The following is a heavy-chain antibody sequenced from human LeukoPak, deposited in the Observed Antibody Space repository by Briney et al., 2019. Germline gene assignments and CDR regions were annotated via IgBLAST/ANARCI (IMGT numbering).Heavy chain of an antibody. CDR3: ARSSDSSGFCDYFDY. J-gene: IGHJ4*02. V-gene: IGHV5-51*01. CDR1: GYSFTSYW. Sequence: GEYLQISCEGSGYSFTSYWIGWVRPMTGKGLEWVASIYPGDSDTIYSPSFQGQVTISADNSISTPYLQWSSLKASDTAMYYCARSSDSSGFCDYFDYWGQGTLVTVSS. CDR2: IYPGDSDT. D-gene: IGHD3-22*01.